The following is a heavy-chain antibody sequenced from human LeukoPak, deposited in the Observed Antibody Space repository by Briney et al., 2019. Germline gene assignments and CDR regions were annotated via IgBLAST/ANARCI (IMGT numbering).Heavy chain of an antibody. CDR3: ARIRCGRGQARCYNH. CDR2: VSHGGYT. V-gene: IGHV4-34*01. CDR1: GVSVSDYY. Sequence: SETLSLTCAVSGVSVSDYYWSWIRHSPEKGLEWIGEVSHGGYTTYNPSLRSRVIISEDTSENQLSLNVTSVTAADTALYYCARIRCGRGQARCYNHWAQGSLVTVSS. D-gene: IGHD2-21*01. J-gene: IGHJ5*02.